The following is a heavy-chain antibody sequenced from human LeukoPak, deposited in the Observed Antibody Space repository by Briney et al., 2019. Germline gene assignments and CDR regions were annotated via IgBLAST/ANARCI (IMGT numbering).Heavy chain of an antibody. V-gene: IGHV4-59*08. CDR2: IYVTGA. J-gene: IGHJ6*03. Sequence: PSETLSLTCTVSGGSIGTYYWSWIRQSPGKGLEWIGYIYVTGARYNPYLQSRVTISVDRSRNQFFLKMSSVTAADTAVYYCARHIGGGIEDMDVWGKGTKVIVSS. CDR1: GGSIGTYY. CDR3: ARHIGGGIEDMDV. D-gene: IGHD3-16*02.